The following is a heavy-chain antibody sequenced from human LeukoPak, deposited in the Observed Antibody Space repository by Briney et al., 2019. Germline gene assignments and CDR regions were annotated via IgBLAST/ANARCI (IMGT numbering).Heavy chain of an antibody. D-gene: IGHD1-26*01. V-gene: IGHV4-4*02. CDR1: GDSISSSNW. J-gene: IGHJ4*02. Sequence: SGTLSLTCTVSGDSISSSNWWSWVRQPPGKGLEWIGYIYYSGSTNYNPSLKSRVTISVDTSKNQFSLKLSSVTAADTAVYYCARSDQWEPPPWYFDYWGQGTLVTVSS. CDR2: IYYSGST. CDR3: ARSDQWEPPPWYFDY.